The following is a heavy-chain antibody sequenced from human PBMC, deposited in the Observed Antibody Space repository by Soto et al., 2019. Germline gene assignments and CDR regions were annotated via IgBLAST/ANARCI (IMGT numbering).Heavy chain of an antibody. J-gene: IGHJ6*02. Sequence: WETLSLTCAVYGGSFRGYYWSWIRQPPGKGLEWIGEINLSGTTNYNPSLKSRVTISLDTSKNHFSLRLSSVTAADTAGYYCARDNYFYGMDVWGQGTTVTVSS. CDR2: INLSGTT. D-gene: IGHD2-15*01. CDR3: ARDNYFYGMDV. CDR1: GGSFRGYY. V-gene: IGHV4-34*01.